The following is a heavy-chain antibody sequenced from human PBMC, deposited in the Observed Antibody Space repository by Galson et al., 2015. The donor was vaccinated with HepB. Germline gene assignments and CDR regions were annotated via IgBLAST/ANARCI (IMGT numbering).Heavy chain of an antibody. J-gene: IGHJ6*02. V-gene: IGHV3-48*04. CDR1: TFIFSTYS. CDR2: ISSSSTTL. Sequence: SLRLSCAASTFIFSTYSMNWVRQAPGKGLEWVSYISSSSTTLYYADSVKGRFTISRDNAKNSLYLQMNSLRAEDTAVYYCARDRGGSGSYLFYYYDMDVWGQGATVSVSS. D-gene: IGHD3-10*01. CDR3: ARDRGGSGSYLFYYYDMDV.